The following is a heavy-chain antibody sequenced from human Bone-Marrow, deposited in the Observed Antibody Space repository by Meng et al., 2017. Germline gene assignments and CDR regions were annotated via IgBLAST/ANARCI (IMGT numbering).Heavy chain of an antibody. CDR1: GFTFSGYG. CDR3: ARDSNGMDV. CDR2: IWYDGSNK. V-gene: IGHV3-33*01. J-gene: IGHJ6*02. D-gene: IGHD2/OR15-2a*01. Sequence: GGSLRPSCAASGFTFSGYGMHGVRQAPGKGLEWVAVIWYDGSNKYYADSVKGRFTISRDNSKNTLYLQMNSLRAEDTAVYYFARDSNGMDVWGQGTTVTVSS.